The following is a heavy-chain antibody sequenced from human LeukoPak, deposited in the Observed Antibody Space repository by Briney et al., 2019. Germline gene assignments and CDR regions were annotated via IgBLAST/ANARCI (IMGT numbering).Heavy chain of an antibody. CDR3: ARADSGNYLFDY. Sequence: PGRSLRLSCAASGFTFSSYGMHWVRQAPGKGLEWVAVIWYDGSNKYYTDSVKGRFTISRDNSKNTLYLKMNSLRAEDTAVYYCARADSGNYLFDYWGQGTLVTVSS. CDR1: GFTFSSYG. D-gene: IGHD1-26*01. CDR2: IWYDGSNK. V-gene: IGHV3-33*01. J-gene: IGHJ4*02.